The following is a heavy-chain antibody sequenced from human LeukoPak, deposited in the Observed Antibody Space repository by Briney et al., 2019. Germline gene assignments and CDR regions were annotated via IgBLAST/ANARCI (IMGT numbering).Heavy chain of an antibody. D-gene: IGHD2-8*01. Sequence: ASVKVSCKASGYTFTSYGISWVRQAPGQGLEWMGWISAYNGITNYAQKLQGRVTMTTDTSTSTAYMELRSLRSDDTAVYYCARAVYCTNGVCYGPLDYWGQGTLVTVSS. CDR2: ISAYNGIT. CDR3: ARAVYCTNGVCYGPLDY. J-gene: IGHJ4*02. CDR1: GYTFTSYG. V-gene: IGHV1-18*01.